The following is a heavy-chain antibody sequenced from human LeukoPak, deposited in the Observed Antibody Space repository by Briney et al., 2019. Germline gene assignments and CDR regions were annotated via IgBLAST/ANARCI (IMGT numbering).Heavy chain of an antibody. D-gene: IGHD3-10*01. CDR1: GGTFSSYA. V-gene: IGHV1-69*01. J-gene: IGHJ1*01. CDR3: ARRGGLGSGSYYNEYFQH. CDR2: IIPIFGTA. Sequence: SVKVSCKASGGTFSSYAISWVRQAPGQGLEWMGGIIPIFGTANYAQKFQGRVTITADEPTSTAYMELSSLRSEDTAVYYCARRGGLGSGSYYNEYFQHWGQGTLVTVSS.